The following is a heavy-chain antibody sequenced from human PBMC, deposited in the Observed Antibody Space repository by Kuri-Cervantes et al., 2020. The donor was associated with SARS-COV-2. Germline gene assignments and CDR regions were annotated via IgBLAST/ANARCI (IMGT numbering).Heavy chain of an antibody. CDR3: ATWDSSSWYGVDY. CDR2: INPNSGGT. D-gene: IGHD6-13*01. V-gene: IGHV1-2*02. Sequence: ASVKVSCKASGYTFTGYYMHWVRQAPGQGLEWMGWINPNSGGTNYAQKFQGRVTMTRDTSISTAYMELSRLRSEDTAVYYCATWDSSSWYGVDYWGQGTLVTVSS. CDR1: GYTFTGYY. J-gene: IGHJ4*02.